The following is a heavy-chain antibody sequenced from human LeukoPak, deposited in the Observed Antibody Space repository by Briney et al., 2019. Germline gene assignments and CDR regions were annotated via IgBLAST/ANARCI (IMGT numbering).Heavy chain of an antibody. J-gene: IGHJ4*02. Sequence: SGGPLRLSCAASGFTFSSYWMSWVRQAPGKGLEWVANIKQDGSEKYYVDSVKGRFTISRDNAKNSLYLQMNSLRAEDTAVYYCASTYYYGSGSYSAFDYWGQGTLVTVSS. V-gene: IGHV3-7*01. CDR1: GFTFSSYW. D-gene: IGHD3-10*01. CDR2: IKQDGSEK. CDR3: ASTYYYGSGSYSAFDY.